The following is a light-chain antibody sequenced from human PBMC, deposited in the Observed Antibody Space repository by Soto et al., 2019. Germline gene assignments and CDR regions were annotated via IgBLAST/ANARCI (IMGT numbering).Light chain of an antibody. J-gene: IGLJ1*01. CDR1: SSDVGGYKY. Sequence: QSVLAQPASVSGSPGQSVTISCTGTSSDVGGYKYVAWYQQHPGKVPKLIIYEVSQRPAGVSNRFSGSNSGNTASLTISGLQAEDEVDYYCYTYAGSSTFVFGTGTKVTVL. CDR3: YTYAGSSTFV. V-gene: IGLV2-23*02. CDR2: EVS.